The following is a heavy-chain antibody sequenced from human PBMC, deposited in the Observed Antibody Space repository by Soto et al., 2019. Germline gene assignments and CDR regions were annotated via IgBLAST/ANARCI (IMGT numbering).Heavy chain of an antibody. J-gene: IGHJ4*02. CDR3: AKDKYGGATYLDF. CDR1: GFTFSNYG. Sequence: QVQLVESGGGVAQRGRSLRLSCSTSGFTFSNYGMHWVRQAPGKGLEWVAVISFDGNDKYYADSVKGRFTISRDNSKHTLYLHMTSLRAEDTAMYSCAKDKYGGATYLDFSGQGTLVIVSS. V-gene: IGHV3-30*18. D-gene: IGHD1-26*01. CDR2: ISFDGNDK.